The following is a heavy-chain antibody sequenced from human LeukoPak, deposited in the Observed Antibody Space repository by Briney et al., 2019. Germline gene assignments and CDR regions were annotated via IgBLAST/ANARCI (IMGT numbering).Heavy chain of an antibody. CDR1: GGSISSSSYY. V-gene: IGHV4-39*07. D-gene: IGHD1-26*01. J-gene: IGHJ6*02. CDR2: IYYSGST. Sequence: SETLSLTCTVSGGSISSSSYYWGWLRQPPGKGLEWIGSIYYSGSTYYNPSLKSRVTISVDTSKNQFSLKLSSVTAADTAVYYCARDLRELGYYYYGMDVWGQGTTVTVSS. CDR3: ARDLRELGYYYYGMDV.